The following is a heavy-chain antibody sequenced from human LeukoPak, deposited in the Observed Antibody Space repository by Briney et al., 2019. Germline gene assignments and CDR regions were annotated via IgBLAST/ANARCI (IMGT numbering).Heavy chain of an antibody. D-gene: IGHD2-15*01. J-gene: IGHJ4*02. Sequence: SETLSLTCTVSGGSISSYYWSWIRQPPGKALEWIGYIYYSGSTNYNPSLKSRVTISVDTSKNQFSLKLSSVTAADTAVYYCATTRYCSGGSFYPYSFDYWGQGTLVTVSS. CDR1: GGSISSYY. CDR3: ATTRYCSGGSFYPYSFDY. V-gene: IGHV4-59*08. CDR2: IYYSGST.